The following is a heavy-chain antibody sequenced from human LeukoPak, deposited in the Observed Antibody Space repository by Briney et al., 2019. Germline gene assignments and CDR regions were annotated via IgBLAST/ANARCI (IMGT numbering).Heavy chain of an antibody. Sequence: ASVKVSCKASGYTFSSYYMHWVRQAPGQGLEWMGIINPSGGSTKYAQRLQGRATMTSDTSTSTVYMELSSLGSEDTAVYYCARDDSSGPQVYWGQGTLVTVSS. CDR1: GYTFSSYY. J-gene: IGHJ4*02. CDR3: ARDDSSGPQVY. D-gene: IGHD3-22*01. CDR2: INPSGGST. V-gene: IGHV1-46*01.